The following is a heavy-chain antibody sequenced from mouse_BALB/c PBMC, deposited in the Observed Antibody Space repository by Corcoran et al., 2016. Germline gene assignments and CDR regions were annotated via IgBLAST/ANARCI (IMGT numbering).Heavy chain of an antibody. CDR1: GYSFTDYI. Sequence: EIQLQQTGPELVKPGASVKISCKASGYSFTDYIMLWVKQSHGKSLEWIGNINPYYVSTSYNLKFKGKATLTVDKSSSTAYMQLNSLTSEDSAVYSCARTDGYVWWYFDVWVAGTTVTVSS. V-gene: IGHV1-39*01. CDR2: INPYYVST. D-gene: IGHD1-2*01. J-gene: IGHJ1*01. CDR3: ARTDGYVWWYFDV.